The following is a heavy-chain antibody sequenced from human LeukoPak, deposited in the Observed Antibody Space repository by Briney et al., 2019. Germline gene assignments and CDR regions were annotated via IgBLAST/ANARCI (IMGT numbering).Heavy chain of an antibody. D-gene: IGHD2-15*01. CDR2: VNEDGTTK. J-gene: IGHJ4*02. CDR1: GFNFINYW. Sequence: PGGSLRLSCAASGFNFINYWMSWVRQAPGKVLERVANVNEDGTTKQYVDSVKGVFTISSDNAKNSLHLQMDSQRAEDTAVYYGVSQEVVPHWGQGTLVSVSS. V-gene: IGHV3-7*01. CDR3: VSQEVVPH.